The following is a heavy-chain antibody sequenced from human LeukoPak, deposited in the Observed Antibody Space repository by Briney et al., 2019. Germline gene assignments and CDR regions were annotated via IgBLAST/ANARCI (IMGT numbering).Heavy chain of an antibody. CDR2: ISYIGST. V-gene: IGHV4-59*01. J-gene: IGHJ4*02. CDR3: ARDLGGYYFDY. Sequence: PSETLSLTCTVSGASISSYYWSWIRQPPGKGLEWIGYISYIGSTKKNPSLKSQVTISVDTSTNQFSLKLSSVTAADTAVYYCARDLGGYYFDYWGQGTLVTVSS. CDR1: GASISSYY.